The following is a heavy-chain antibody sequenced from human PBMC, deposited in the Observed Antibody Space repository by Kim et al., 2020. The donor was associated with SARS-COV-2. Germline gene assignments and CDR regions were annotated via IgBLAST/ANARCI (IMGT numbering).Heavy chain of an antibody. J-gene: IGHJ6*02. D-gene: IGHD3-9*01. CDR1: GYTFTGYY. CDR2: INPNSGGT. CDR3: ARGYYDILTGYSQKDYYYYGMDV. V-gene: IGHV1-2*04. Sequence: ASVKVSCKASGYTFTGYYMHWVRQAPGQGLEWMGWINPNSGGTNYAQKFQGWVTMTRDTSISTAYMELSRLRSDDTAVYYCARGYYDILTGYSQKDYYYYGMDVWGQGTTVTVSS.